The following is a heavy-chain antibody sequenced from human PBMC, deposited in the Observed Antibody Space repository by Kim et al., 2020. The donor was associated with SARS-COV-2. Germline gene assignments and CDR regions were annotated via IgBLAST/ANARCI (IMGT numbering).Heavy chain of an antibody. J-gene: IGHJ4*02. CDR3: ARGYDY. Sequence: GGSLRLSCAASRFTFSSYAMHWVRQAPGKGLEWVAVISYDGSNKYYADSVKGRFTISRDNSKNSLYLQMNSLRPEDTAVYYCARGYDYWGQGTLVTVSS. V-gene: IGHV3-30-3*01. CDR1: RFTFSSYA. CDR2: ISYDGSNK.